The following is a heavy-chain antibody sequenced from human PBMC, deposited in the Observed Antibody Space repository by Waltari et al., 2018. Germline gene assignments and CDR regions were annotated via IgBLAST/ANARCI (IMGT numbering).Heavy chain of an antibody. CDR3: ARGFWFATVSTFTWFDP. CDR2: IMSISHYI. J-gene: IGHJ5*02. V-gene: IGHV3-21*01. D-gene: IGHD4-17*01. CDR1: VFTFSSYR. Sequence: EEQLVESGGGLVKPGGSLRLSCAASVFTFSSYRMNWVRQAPGEGLGWVASIMSISHYIYHAVSVKGRFTIARDNAKNSLYLRMNSLRAEDTAVYYCARGFWFATVSTFTWFDPWGQGTLVTVSS.